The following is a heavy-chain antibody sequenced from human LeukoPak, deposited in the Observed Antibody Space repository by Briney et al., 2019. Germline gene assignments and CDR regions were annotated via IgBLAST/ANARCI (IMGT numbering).Heavy chain of an antibody. CDR3: ARVTLVGKVGAIPRPV. D-gene: IGHD1-26*01. CDR2: IYTSGST. J-gene: IGHJ4*02. V-gene: IGHV4-61*02. CDR1: GGSISSGSYY. Sequence: SQTLSLTCTVSGGSISSGSYYWSWIRQPAGKGLEWIGRIYTSGSTNYNPSLKSRVTISVDKSKNQFSLKLSSVTAADTAVYYCARVTLVGKVGAIPRPVWGQGTLVTVSS.